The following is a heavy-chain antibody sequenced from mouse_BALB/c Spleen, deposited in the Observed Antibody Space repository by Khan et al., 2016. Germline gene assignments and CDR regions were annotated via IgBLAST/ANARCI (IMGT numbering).Heavy chain of an antibody. CDR3: ARDIAYDYEYAMEY. J-gene: IGHJ4*01. V-gene: IGHV7-3*02. CDR2: IRNKANGYTT. Sequence: EVELVESGGGLVQPGGSLRLSCATSGFTFTDYYMSWVRQPPGKALEWLGFIRNKANGYTTEYSASVKGRFTISRDNSQSILYLQMNTLRAEDSATYYCARDIAYDYEYAMEYWGQGTSVTVSS. D-gene: IGHD2-4*01. CDR1: GFTFTDYY.